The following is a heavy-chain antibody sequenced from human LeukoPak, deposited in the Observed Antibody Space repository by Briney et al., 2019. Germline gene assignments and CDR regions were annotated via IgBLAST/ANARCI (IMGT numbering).Heavy chain of an antibody. J-gene: IGHJ5*02. Sequence: PSETPSLTCAVYGGYFSGYYWSWIRPPPGKGLGWIGEINHSGCTNYNPALKSRVTISVDTSKNQFSLKLSSVTAADTAVYYCARGFSIAARWFDPWGQGTLVTVSS. V-gene: IGHV4-34*01. CDR3: ARGFSIAARWFDP. CDR2: INHSGCT. D-gene: IGHD6-6*01. CDR1: GGYFSGYY.